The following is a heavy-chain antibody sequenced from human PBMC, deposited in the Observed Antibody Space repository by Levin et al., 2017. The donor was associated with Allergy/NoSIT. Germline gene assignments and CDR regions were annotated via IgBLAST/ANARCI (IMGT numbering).Heavy chain of an antibody. CDR2: IYLSGST. J-gene: IGHJ4*02. CDR3: ARVAGYSYGYYFDY. Sequence: PSETLSLTCAVSGGSISSGGFSWSWIRQPPGKGLEWIGNIYLSGSTNDNPSLKSRVTMSVDRSKNQFSLKLSYVTAADTAVYYCARVAGYSYGYYFDYWGPGTLVTVSS. CDR1: GGSISSGGFS. D-gene: IGHD5-18*01. V-gene: IGHV4-30-2*01.